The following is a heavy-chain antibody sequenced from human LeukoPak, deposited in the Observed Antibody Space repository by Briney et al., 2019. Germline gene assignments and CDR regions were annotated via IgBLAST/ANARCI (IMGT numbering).Heavy chain of an antibody. Sequence: PGGSLRLSCAASGFTFSSYGMHWVRQAPGKGLEWVGVIWYDGSNKYYADSVKGRFTISRDNSKNTLYLQMNSLRAEDTAVYYCARDLYDSSGYDYYYYGMDVWGQGTTVTVSS. J-gene: IGHJ6*02. V-gene: IGHV3-33*01. D-gene: IGHD3-22*01. CDR1: GFTFSSYG. CDR3: ARDLYDSSGYDYYYYGMDV. CDR2: IWYDGSNK.